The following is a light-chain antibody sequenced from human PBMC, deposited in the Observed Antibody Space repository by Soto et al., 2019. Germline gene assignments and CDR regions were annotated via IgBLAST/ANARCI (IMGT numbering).Light chain of an antibody. CDR2: GVS. V-gene: IGKV3-20*01. CDR1: QSVSSNY. CDR3: QQYGSSGT. J-gene: IGKJ1*01. Sequence: EIVLRQSPGTLSLSPGERASLSCRASQSVSSNYLAWYQQKPGQAPRLLVSGVSTRATGIPDRFGGSGSGTDLTLTISRLEPEDFAVYYCQQYGSSGTFGQGTKVDIK.